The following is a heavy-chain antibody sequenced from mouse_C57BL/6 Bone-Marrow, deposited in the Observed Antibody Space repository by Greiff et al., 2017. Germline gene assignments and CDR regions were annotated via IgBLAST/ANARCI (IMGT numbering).Heavy chain of an antibody. CDR3: ATEFYYYGSSYRYFDV. J-gene: IGHJ1*03. D-gene: IGHD1-1*01. CDR2: IDPSDSYT. V-gene: IGHV1-69*01. CDR1: GYTFTSYW. Sequence: QVQLQQPGAELVMPGASVKLSCKASGYTFTSYWMHWVKQRPGQGLEWIGEIDPSDSYTNYNQKFKGKSTLTVDKSSSTAYMQLSSLTSEDSAVYYCATEFYYYGSSYRYFDVGGTGTTVTVSS.